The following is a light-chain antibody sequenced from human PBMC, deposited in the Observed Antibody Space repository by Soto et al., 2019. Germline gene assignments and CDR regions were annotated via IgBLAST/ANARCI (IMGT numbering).Light chain of an antibody. Sequence: QCVLTQPASVSGSPGQSITISCTGTSGHVGSYNLVSCYQQHPGTAPKLMIYEGSKRPSGVSNRFSGSKSGNTASLTISGLQAEDEAEYYCCSYAGSSTYVLGTGTKLTAL. CDR2: EGS. V-gene: IGLV2-23*01. CDR1: SGHVGSYNL. CDR3: CSYAGSSTYV. J-gene: IGLJ1*01.